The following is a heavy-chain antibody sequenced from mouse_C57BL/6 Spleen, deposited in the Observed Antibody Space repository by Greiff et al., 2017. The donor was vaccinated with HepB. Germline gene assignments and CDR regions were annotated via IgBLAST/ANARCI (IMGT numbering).Heavy chain of an antibody. CDR1: GFTFSSYA. D-gene: IGHD1-1*01. V-gene: IGHV5-4*03. Sequence: EVKLVESGGGLVKPGGSLKLSCAASGFTFSSYAMSWVRQTPEKRLEWVATISDGGSYTYYPDNVKGRFTISRDNAKNNLYLQMSHLKSEDTAMYYCARGDGSSPYYAMDYWGQGTSVTVSS. CDR3: ARGDGSSPYYAMDY. CDR2: ISDGGSYT. J-gene: IGHJ4*01.